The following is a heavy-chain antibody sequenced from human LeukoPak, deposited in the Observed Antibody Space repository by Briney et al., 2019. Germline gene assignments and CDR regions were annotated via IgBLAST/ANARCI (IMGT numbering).Heavy chain of an antibody. J-gene: IGHJ4*02. CDR3: ARYCSGASCYSGVDY. CDR2: ISSNGGSK. D-gene: IGHD2-15*01. Sequence: GGSLRLSCAASGFTFGSYMMTWVRQAPGRGLEWVSTISSNGGSKYYADSVKGRFTISRDNSKNTLYLQMSSLRAEDTAIYYCARYCSGASCYSGVDYWGQGTLVPVSS. V-gene: IGHV3-23*01. CDR1: GFTFGSYM.